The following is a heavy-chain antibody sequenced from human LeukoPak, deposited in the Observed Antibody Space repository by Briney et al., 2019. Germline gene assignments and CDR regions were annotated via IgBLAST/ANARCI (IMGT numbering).Heavy chain of an antibody. CDR3: ARDSSPYYYDNGAFDY. J-gene: IGHJ4*02. D-gene: IGHD3-22*01. Sequence: QTGGSLRLSCAASGFTFSSYAMHWVRQAPGKGLEWVAVISYDGSNKYYADSVKGRFTISRDNSKNTLYLQMNSLRAEDTAVYYCARDSSPYYYDNGAFDYWGQGTLVTVSS. CDR1: GFTFSSYA. V-gene: IGHV3-30-3*01. CDR2: ISYDGSNK.